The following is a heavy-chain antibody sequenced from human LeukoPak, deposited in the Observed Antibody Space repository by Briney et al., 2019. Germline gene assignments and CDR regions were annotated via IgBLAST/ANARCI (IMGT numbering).Heavy chain of an antibody. Sequence: ASVKVSCKASGYTFTSYDINWVRQATGQGLEWMGWMNPNSGNTGYAQKFQGRVTMTRNTSISTAYMEPSSLRSEDTAVYYCARGGADYYDSSGSLGFDYWGQGTLVTVSS. CDR1: GYTFTSYD. J-gene: IGHJ4*02. CDR2: MNPNSGNT. D-gene: IGHD3-22*01. CDR3: ARGGADYYDSSGSLGFDY. V-gene: IGHV1-8*01.